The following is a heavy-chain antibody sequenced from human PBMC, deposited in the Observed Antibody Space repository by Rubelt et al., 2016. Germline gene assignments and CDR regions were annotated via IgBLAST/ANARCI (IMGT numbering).Heavy chain of an antibody. D-gene: IGHD6-6*01. CDR1: GYSFTSYW. Sequence: EVQLVQSGAEVKKPGESLRISCKGSGYSFTSYWISWVRQMPGKGLEWMGIIYPGDSDTRYSPSFQGQVTISAAKSISTADLQWSSLKASDTAMYYCASLSSSSHDAFDIWGQGTMVTVSS. J-gene: IGHJ3*02. V-gene: IGHV5-51*01. CDR3: ASLSSSSHDAFDI. CDR2: IYPGDSDT.